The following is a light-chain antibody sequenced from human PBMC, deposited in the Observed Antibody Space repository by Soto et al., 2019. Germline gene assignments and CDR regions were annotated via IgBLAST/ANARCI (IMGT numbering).Light chain of an antibody. J-gene: IGKJ2*01. Sequence: DIVMTQSPDSLAVSLGERATINCKSSQSVLHSSNNKNYLAWYQQKPGQPPKLLIYWASTRESGVPDRFSGSGSGTDFTLTISSLQAEDVAVYYCQQYYSTSYTFGQGTKLEIK. CDR1: QSVLHSSNNKNY. CDR2: WAS. V-gene: IGKV4-1*01. CDR3: QQYYSTSYT.